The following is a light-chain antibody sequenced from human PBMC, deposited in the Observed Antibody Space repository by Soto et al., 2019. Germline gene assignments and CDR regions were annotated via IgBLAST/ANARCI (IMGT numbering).Light chain of an antibody. CDR2: AAS. CDR3: QKYNSALFT. CDR1: QGITSY. Sequence: IQVTQSPSSLSASVGDRVTITCRASQGITSYLAWYQQKPGKAPKLLIYAASALQTGVSSRFSGSGSGTDFTLTISSLQPEDVATYYCQKYNSALFTFGPGTKVDIK. V-gene: IGKV1-27*01. J-gene: IGKJ3*01.